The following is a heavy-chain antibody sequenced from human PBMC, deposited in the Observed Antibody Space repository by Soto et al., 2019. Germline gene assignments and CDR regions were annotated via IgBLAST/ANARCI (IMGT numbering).Heavy chain of an antibody. CDR1: GSITNHH. CDR2: FTPSGLST. CDR3: AKVTHRGPIAVAGPLGS. V-gene: IGHV1-46*01. Sequence: QVHLVQSVAEVKKPGASVNVSCQASGSITNHHMHWVLQAPGQGLEWMGIFTPSGLSTTYAQKFQGRVTITSDTSTSTVYMELSSLTSEDTAVYFCAKVTHRGPIAVAGPLGSWGQGTLVIVSS. J-gene: IGHJ4*02. D-gene: IGHD6-19*01.